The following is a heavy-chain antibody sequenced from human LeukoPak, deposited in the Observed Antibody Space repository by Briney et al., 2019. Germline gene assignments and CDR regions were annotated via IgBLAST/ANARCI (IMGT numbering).Heavy chain of an antibody. D-gene: IGHD3-22*01. CDR1: GDSISSYD. J-gene: IGHJ5*02. Sequence: PSETLSLTCTVSGDSISSYDWSGIRQPPGKGLEWIGYISHSGSTNYYPSLKSRVTISLDTSKNQFSLKLTSVTAADTAVYYCARQVPDYNDGSGSSIWFDPWGQGSMVTVSS. CDR2: ISHSGST. V-gene: IGHV4-59*08. CDR3: ARQVPDYNDGSGSSIWFDP.